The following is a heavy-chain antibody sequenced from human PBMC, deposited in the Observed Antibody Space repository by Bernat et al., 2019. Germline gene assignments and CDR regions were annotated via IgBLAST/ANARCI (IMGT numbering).Heavy chain of an antibody. J-gene: IGHJ6*02. V-gene: IGHV4-4*02. D-gene: IGHD3-9*01. Sequence: QVQLQESGPGLVKPSGTLSLTCAVSGGSISSSNWWSWVRQPPGKGLEWIGEIYHSGSTNYNPSLKSRVTISVDKSKNQLSLKLGSLTAADTAVYYCASSQYYDILTGYDGMDVWGQGTTVTVSS. CDR1: GGSISSSNW. CDR3: ASSQYYDILTGYDGMDV. CDR2: IYHSGST.